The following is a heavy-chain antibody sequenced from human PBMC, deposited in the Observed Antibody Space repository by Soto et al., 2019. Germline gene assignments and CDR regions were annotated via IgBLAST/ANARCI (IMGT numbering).Heavy chain of an antibody. Sequence: EVQLLESGGSLVQPGGSLRLSCAASGFIFSNYAMTWVRQAPGQGLEWVSAISGNGVGTYYADSVKGRFTISRGNSENTVYLQMSSLEAADTALYYCARGCCGSSTCSRGYFDYWGQGTLVTVSS. CDR3: ARGCCGSSTCSRGYFDY. CDR1: GFIFSNYA. V-gene: IGHV3-23*01. D-gene: IGHD2-2*01. CDR2: ISGNGVGT. J-gene: IGHJ4*02.